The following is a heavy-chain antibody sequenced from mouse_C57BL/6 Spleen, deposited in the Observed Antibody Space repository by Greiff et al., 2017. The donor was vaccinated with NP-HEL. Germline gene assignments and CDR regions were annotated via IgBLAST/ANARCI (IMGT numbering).Heavy chain of an antibody. V-gene: IGHV1-42*01. CDR2: INPSPGGT. J-gene: IGHJ3*01. D-gene: IGHD2-5*01. CDR3: ARGGLTYDSKSWFAY. CDR1: GYSFTGYY. Sequence: VQLQHSGPELVKPGASVKISCKASGYSFTGYYMNWVKQSPEKSLEWIGEINPSPGGTTYNQKFKAKATLTVDKSSSTAYMQLKSLTSEDSAVDYWARGGLTYDSKSWFAYWGQGTLVTVSA.